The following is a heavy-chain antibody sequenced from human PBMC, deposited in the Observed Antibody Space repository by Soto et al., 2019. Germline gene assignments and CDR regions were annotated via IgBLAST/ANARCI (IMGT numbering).Heavy chain of an antibody. V-gene: IGHV3-30*19. Sequence: QVQLVESGGGVVRPGTSLRLSCAASGFRFKSFVMHWVRQAPGKGLEWVAFTSYDGNNKDYGDSVKGRFTVSRDNSKNTLHLHMDFLRPEDTALYYCARWATTGGFELWGQGTLVSVSS. CDR3: ARWATTGGFEL. J-gene: IGHJ4*02. CDR1: GFRFKSFV. CDR2: TSYDGNNK. D-gene: IGHD3-16*01.